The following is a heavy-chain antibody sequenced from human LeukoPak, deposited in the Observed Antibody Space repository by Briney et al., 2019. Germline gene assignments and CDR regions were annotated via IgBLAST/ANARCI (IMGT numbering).Heavy chain of an antibody. CDR1: GFTFSSYA. D-gene: IGHD5-18*01. J-gene: IGHJ4*02. Sequence: GGSLRLSCAASGFTFSSYAMSWARQAPGKGLEGVSALSGSGGSTYYADSVKGRFTISKDNSKNTLYLQMNSLRAEDTAVYYCAKLCPNTAMARTFVDYWGQGTLVTVSS. CDR3: AKLCPNTAMARTFVDY. V-gene: IGHV3-23*01. CDR2: LSGSGGST.